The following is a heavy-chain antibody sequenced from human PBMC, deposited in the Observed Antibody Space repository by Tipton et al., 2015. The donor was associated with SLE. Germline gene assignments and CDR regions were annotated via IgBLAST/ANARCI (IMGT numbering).Heavy chain of an antibody. CDR1: GFTFSSYV. CDR3: ARLGTTVDAFDI. V-gene: IGHV3-23*01. D-gene: IGHD4-23*01. J-gene: IGHJ3*02. Sequence: LSLTCAASGFTFSSYVMSWVRQAPGKGLEWVSGIIGSGGSTYHADSVKGRFTISRDNSKNTLYLQMNRLRAEDTAVYYCARLGTTVDAFDIWGQGTMVTVSS. CDR2: IIGSGGST.